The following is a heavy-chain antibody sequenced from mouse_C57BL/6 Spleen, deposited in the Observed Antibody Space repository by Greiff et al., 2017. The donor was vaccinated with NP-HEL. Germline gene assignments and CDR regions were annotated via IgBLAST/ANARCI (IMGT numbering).Heavy chain of an antibody. D-gene: IGHD1-1*01. V-gene: IGHV1-15*01. CDR1: GYTFTDYE. Sequence: QVQLQQSGAELVRPGASVTLSCKASGYTFTDYEMHWVKQTPVHGLEWIGAIDPETGGTAYNQKFKGKAILTADKSSSTAYMELRSLTSEDSAVYCCTMITTVVPDYWGQGTTLTVSS. J-gene: IGHJ2*01. CDR2: IDPETGGT. CDR3: TMITTVVPDY.